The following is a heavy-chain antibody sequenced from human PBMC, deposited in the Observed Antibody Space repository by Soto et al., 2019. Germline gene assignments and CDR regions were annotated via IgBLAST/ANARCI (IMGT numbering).Heavy chain of an antibody. D-gene: IGHD6-13*01. CDR1: GFTFKDYA. CDR3: AKDTSSSSWYYFDY. J-gene: IGHJ4*02. Sequence: PGGSLRLSCTASGFTFKDYAMHWVRQAPGKGLEWVSGINWNSGSVNYADSVKGRFTISRDNAKNSLYLQMNSLRAEDTAFYYCAKDTSSSSWYYFDYWGKGTRVT. CDR2: INWNSGSV. V-gene: IGHV3-9*01.